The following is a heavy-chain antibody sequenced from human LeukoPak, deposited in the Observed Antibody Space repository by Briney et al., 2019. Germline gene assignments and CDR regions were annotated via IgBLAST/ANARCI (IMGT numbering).Heavy chain of an antibody. V-gene: IGHV3-23*01. Sequence: GGSLRLSCAASGFTFSSYAMNWVRQAPGKGLGWVSGISGSGGSTYYAGSVKGRFTISRDNSKNTLYVQMSSLRAEDTAVYYCARRLDCWGQGTLVTVSS. D-gene: IGHD1-1*01. CDR2: ISGSGGST. CDR3: ARRLDC. CDR1: GFTFSSYA. J-gene: IGHJ4*02.